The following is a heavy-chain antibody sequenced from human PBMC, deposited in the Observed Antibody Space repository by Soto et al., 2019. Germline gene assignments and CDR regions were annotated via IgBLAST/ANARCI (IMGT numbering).Heavy chain of an antibody. J-gene: IGHJ1*01. Sequence: GASVKVSCKASGYTFTSYYMHWVRQAPGQGLEWMGIINPSGGSTSYAQKFQGRVTITADESTSTAYMELSSLRSEDTAVYYCARVEWQLEFQHWGQGTLVTVSS. CDR1: GYTFTSYY. CDR3: ARVEWQLEFQH. V-gene: IGHV1-46*01. CDR2: INPSGGST. D-gene: IGHD1-26*01.